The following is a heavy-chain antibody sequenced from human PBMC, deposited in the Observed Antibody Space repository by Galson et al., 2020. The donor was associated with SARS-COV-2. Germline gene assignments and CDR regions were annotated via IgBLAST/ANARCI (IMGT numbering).Heavy chain of an antibody. V-gene: IGHV4-59*11. CDR1: GGSISSHY. CDR3: AGEGYSGGWYVAPFGY. Sequence: SETLSLTCTVSGGSISSHYWSWIRQPPGKGLEWIGYIYYSGSTNYNPSLRSRVTISVDTSKNQFSLKLISVTAADTAVYFCAGEGYSGGWYVAPFGYWGLGALVTVS. J-gene: IGHJ4*02. CDR2: IYYSGST. D-gene: IGHD6-19*01.